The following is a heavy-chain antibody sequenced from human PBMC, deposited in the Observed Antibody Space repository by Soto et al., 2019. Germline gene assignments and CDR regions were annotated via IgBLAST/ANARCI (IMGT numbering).Heavy chain of an antibody. CDR2: IYYSGST. J-gene: IGHJ4*02. V-gene: IGHV4-30-4*01. CDR1: GGSISSGDYY. CDR3: ARAPITMIVVVTDYYFDY. Sequence: PSETLSLTCTVSGGSISSGDYYWSWIRQPPGKGLEWIGYIYYSGSTYYNPSLKSRVTISVDTSKNQFSLKLSSVTAADTAVYYCARAPITMIVVVTDYYFDYWGQGTLVTVS. D-gene: IGHD3-22*01.